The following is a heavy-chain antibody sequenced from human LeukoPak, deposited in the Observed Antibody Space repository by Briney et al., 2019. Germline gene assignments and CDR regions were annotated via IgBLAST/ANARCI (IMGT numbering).Heavy chain of an antibody. Sequence: SETLSLTCSVSGGFISGYCWSWIRQPPGKGLEWIGYIYYSGSTNYNPSLKSRVTISVDTSKNQFSLKLSSVTAADTAVFYCARASMVRGVTNFYYYGMDVWGQGTTVTVSS. D-gene: IGHD3-10*01. CDR1: GGFISGYC. CDR2: IYYSGST. V-gene: IGHV4-59*01. J-gene: IGHJ6*02. CDR3: ARASMVRGVTNFYYYGMDV.